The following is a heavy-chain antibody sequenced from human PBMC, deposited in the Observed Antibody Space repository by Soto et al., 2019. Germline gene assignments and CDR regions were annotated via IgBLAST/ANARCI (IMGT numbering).Heavy chain of an antibody. CDR2: ISHDGNNT. CDR1: GFTFSSYA. V-gene: IGHV3-30-3*01. CDR3: ARDSLNSYGLDV. J-gene: IGHJ6*02. Sequence: PGGSLRLSCAASGFTFSSYAMYWVRQAPGKGLEWMAFISHDGNNTYYADSVKGRFSISRDNSKNTLYLQMNSLSAEDTALYYCARDSLNSYGLDVWGQGTTVTVSS.